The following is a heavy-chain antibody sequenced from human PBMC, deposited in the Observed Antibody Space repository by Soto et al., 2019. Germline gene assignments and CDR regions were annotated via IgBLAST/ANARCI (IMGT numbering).Heavy chain of an antibody. CDR1: GYTFTGHY. J-gene: IGHJ3*02. Sequence: WASVKVSCKASGYTFTGHYMHWVRQAPGQGLEWMGWINPNSVGTTYAQKFQGRVTMTRDTSISTAYMELSRLRSDDTAVYYCAREPMFRAAPGFDIWGQGTMVTVSS. CDR3: AREPMFRAAPGFDI. V-gene: IGHV1-2*02. D-gene: IGHD3-10*01. CDR2: INPNSVGT.